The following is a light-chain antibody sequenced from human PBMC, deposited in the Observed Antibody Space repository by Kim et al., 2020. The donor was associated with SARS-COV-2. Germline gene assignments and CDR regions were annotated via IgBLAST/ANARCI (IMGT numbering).Light chain of an antibody. J-gene: IGKJ2*01. CDR2: WAS. CDR1: QSVLYSSNNQNY. CDR3: QQYYSTPYT. V-gene: IGKV4-1*01. Sequence: ATINCKSSQSVLYSSNNQNYLAWYQQKPGQPPKLLIYWASTREYGVPDRFSGSGSGTDFTLTISSLQAEDVAVYYCQQYYSTPYTFGQGPKLEI.